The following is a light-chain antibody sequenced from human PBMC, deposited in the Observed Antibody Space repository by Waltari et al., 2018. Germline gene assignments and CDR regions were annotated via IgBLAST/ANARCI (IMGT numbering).Light chain of an antibody. J-gene: IGKJ5*01. CDR3: QQTNNFLGIT. CDR2: VAS. CDR1: HHISSW. V-gene: IGKV1-12*01. Sequence: DIQLTQSPSFVSASLGDRVTITCRASHHISSWLAWYQQKPGKAPKLLIYVASTLHSGVPSRFSGGGSGTEFTLTISSLQPEDFAVYYCQQTNNFLGITFGQGTRLEIK.